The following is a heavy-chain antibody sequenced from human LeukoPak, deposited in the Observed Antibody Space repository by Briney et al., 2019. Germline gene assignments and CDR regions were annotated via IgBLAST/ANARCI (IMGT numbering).Heavy chain of an antibody. J-gene: IGHJ4*02. Sequence: PGGSLRLFYAASGFTFSTYWMNWVRQAPGKGLEWVANINQYGNEKYYVDSVKGRFTISRDNGKNSLYLEMNSLRAEDTAVYYCATGTEMDRGVIINGHLDYWGQGTLVTASS. CDR1: GFTFSTYW. CDR2: INQYGNEK. CDR3: ATGTEMDRGVIINGHLDY. D-gene: IGHD3-10*01. V-gene: IGHV3-7*01.